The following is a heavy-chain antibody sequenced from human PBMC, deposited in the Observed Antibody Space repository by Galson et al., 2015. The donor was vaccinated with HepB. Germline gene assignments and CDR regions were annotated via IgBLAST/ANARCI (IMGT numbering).Heavy chain of an antibody. CDR2: IRYDGSNK. J-gene: IGHJ4*02. CDR1: GFTFSNHG. V-gene: IGHV3-30*02. CDR3: AKDLGSPPGY. Sequence: SLRLSCAASGFTFSNHGMHWVRQAPGKGLEWVAFIRYDGSNKYYADSGKGRFTISRDNSKNTLYLQMNSLRTEDTAVYYCAKDLGSPPGYWGQGTLVTVSS. D-gene: IGHD2-15*01.